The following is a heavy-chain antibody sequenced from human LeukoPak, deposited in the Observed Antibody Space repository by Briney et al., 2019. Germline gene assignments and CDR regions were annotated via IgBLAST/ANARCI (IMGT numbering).Heavy chain of an antibody. V-gene: IGHV3-48*01. Sequence: GGSLRLSCAASGFTFSSYGMHWVRQAPGKGLEWLSYISPSGSNTFYADSVKGRFTISRDNAKNSVYLQMEGLRVEDTAVYYCASRRSGWPNDAFDIWGQGTMVTVSS. CDR1: GFTFSSYG. J-gene: IGHJ3*02. CDR2: ISPSGSNT. D-gene: IGHD6-19*01. CDR3: ASRRSGWPNDAFDI.